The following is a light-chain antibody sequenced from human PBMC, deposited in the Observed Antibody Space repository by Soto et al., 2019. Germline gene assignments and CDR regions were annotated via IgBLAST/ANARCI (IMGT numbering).Light chain of an antibody. J-gene: IGKJ1*01. Sequence: IQMTQSPSDMCACIGDRVTITCRASQDISNFLVWFQQRPGKVPKRLMYSANRLESGVPSRFSGTGSGTEFTLTISSLQPEDFPTYSCLQHKSYPRTFGQGTKVDIK. CDR2: SAN. V-gene: IGKV1-17*03. CDR3: LQHKSYPRT. CDR1: QDISNF.